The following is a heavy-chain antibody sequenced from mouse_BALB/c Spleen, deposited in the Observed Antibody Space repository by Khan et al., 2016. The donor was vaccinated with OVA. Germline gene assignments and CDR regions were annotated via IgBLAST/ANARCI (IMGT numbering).Heavy chain of an antibody. Sequence: VQLQQSGAELVKPGASVKLSCTLSGFNIKDTYMHWVKQRPEQGLEWIGRIDPANGNTKYDPKFQGKATITADTSSNTAYLQFSSLTSEDTAVYYCATYYYGSSRYFDYWGQGTTLTVSS. CDR2: IDPANGNT. CDR1: GFNIKDTY. J-gene: IGHJ2*01. D-gene: IGHD1-1*01. V-gene: IGHV14-3*02. CDR3: ATYYYGSSRYFDY.